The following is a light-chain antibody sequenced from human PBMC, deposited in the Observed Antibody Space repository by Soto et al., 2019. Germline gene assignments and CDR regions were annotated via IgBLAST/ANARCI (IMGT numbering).Light chain of an antibody. CDR3: SSYTSSDTLV. J-gene: IGLJ1*01. CDR2: EVS. V-gene: IGLV2-14*01. CDR1: SSDVGGYEY. Sequence: QSVLAQPASVSGSPGQSITISCTGTSSDVGGYEYVSWYQHHPGKAPKLMIYEVSNRPSGVSHRFSGSKSGNTASLTISGLQAEDEADYYCSSYTSSDTLVFGTGTKVTVL.